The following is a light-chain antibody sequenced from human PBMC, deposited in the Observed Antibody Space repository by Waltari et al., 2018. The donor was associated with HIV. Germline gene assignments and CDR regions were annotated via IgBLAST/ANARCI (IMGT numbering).Light chain of an antibody. Sequence: QSALTQPGSVSGSPGQSITISCTGTSSDVGGYNYVSWFQQNPGRAPKLIIYEVSKWPPGIFNRFSGSKSGNTASLTISGLQAEDEADYYCSSYTNRNDYVFGTGTKVIVL. CDR1: SSDVGGYNY. CDR2: EVS. V-gene: IGLV2-14*01. J-gene: IGLJ1*01. CDR3: SSYTNRNDYV.